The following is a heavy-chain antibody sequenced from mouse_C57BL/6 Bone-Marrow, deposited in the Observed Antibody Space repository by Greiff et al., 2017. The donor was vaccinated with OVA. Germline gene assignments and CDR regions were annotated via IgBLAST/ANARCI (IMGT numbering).Heavy chain of an antibody. Sequence: EVQLVESGGVLVEPGGSLTLSCAASGFSFSRYDVSWFRQTKYKALEWVAPISSGGSYTYYPDSVKGRFTISRDNAKNTLYLQMSSLKSEDTAMYYCARFAYWGQGTLVTVSA. CDR1: GFSFSRYD. CDR3: ARFAY. CDR2: ISSGGSYT. V-gene: IGHV5-6*01. J-gene: IGHJ3*01.